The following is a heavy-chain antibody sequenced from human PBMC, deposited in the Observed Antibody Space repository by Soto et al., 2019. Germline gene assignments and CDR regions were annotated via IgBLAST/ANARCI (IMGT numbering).Heavy chain of an antibody. CDR1: GFTFSSYA. CDR2: ISGSGGST. D-gene: IGHD2-2*01. V-gene: IGHV3-23*01. CDR3: AKDHCSSTSCYFDY. J-gene: IGHJ4*02. Sequence: GGSLRLSCASSGFTFSSYAMSWARQATGKGLEWVSAISGSGGSTYYADSVKGRFTISRDNSKNTLYLQMNSLRAEDTAVYYCAKDHCSSTSCYFDYWGQGTLVTVSS.